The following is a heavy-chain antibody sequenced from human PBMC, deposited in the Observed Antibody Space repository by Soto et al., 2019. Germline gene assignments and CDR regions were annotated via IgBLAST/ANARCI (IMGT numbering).Heavy chain of an antibody. J-gene: IGHJ6*02. V-gene: IGHV4-38-2*02. CDR3: ASGFQKYYYYGSDV. D-gene: IGHD3-10*01. CDR2: IYHSGST. Sequence: SETLSLTCTLSGYSISSGYYWGWIRQPPGKGLEWIGSIYHSGSTYYNPSLKSRVTISVDTSKNQFSLKLSSVTAADTAVYYCASGFQKYYYYGSDVWGQGTTGT. CDR1: GYSISSGYY.